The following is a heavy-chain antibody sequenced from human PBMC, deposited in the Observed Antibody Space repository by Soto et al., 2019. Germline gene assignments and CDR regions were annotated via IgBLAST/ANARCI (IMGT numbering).Heavy chain of an antibody. D-gene: IGHD3-22*01. CDR2: ILRSGATT. CDR3: AKDYYDSRGTYSEINWFDP. Sequence: EVQLLEAGGGLVQPGGSLRLSCVASGFTFDSYAMAWVRQAPGKGLEWVATILRSGATTYYADSVKGRFTVSRDNSKNTMFLQMNSLRADDTAVYFCAKDYYDSRGTYSEINWFDPWGQGTLVTVSS. J-gene: IGHJ5*02. V-gene: IGHV3-23*01. CDR1: GFTFDSYA.